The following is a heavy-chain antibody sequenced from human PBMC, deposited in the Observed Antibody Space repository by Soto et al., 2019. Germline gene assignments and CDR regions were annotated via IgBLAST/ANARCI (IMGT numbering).Heavy chain of an antibody. CDR2: IRSKANNYAT. CDR3: ASDTARVYYGLDV. V-gene: IGHV3-73*01. Sequence: GGSLRLSCPASGFTFSGSAMHWVRQASGKGLEWVGRIRSKANNYATAYAASVEGRFTISRDDSKNTAHLQMNSLKTEDMAVYYCASDTARVYYGLDVWGLGTRVTVSS. J-gene: IGHJ6*02. CDR1: GFTFSGSA. D-gene: IGHD5-18*01.